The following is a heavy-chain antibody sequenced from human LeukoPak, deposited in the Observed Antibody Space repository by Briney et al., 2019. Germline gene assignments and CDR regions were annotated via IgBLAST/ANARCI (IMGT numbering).Heavy chain of an antibody. V-gene: IGHV3-21*01. Sequence: GSLRLSCAASGFTFSSYSMNWVRQAPGKGLEWVSSISTSSSYIYYADSVKGRFTISRDNAKNSLDLQMNSLRAEDTAVYYCARGPNSNPKFEFDYWGQGTLVTVSS. CDR2: ISTSSSYI. D-gene: IGHD2/OR15-2a*01. CDR1: GFTFSSYS. CDR3: ARGPNSNPKFEFDY. J-gene: IGHJ4*02.